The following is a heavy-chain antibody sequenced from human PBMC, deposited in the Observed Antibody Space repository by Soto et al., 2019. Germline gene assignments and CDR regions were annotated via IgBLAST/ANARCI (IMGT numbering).Heavy chain of an antibody. CDR1: GFTVSNNY. Sequence: EVQLVESGGGLIQPGGSLRLSCAVSGFTVSNNYMSWVRQAPGKGLEGVSVIYSGGYTAYGDSVKGRFTISRDNSKNTLFLQKNGLRAAGTGVFFWAGEPGGGGYWGQGTLVTVSS. CDR2: IYSGGYT. D-gene: IGHD3-10*01. CDR3: AGEPGGGGY. J-gene: IGHJ4*02. V-gene: IGHV3-53*01.